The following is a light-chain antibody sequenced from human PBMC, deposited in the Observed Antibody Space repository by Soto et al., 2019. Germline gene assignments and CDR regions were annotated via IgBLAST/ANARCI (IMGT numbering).Light chain of an antibody. V-gene: IGKV1-39*01. CDR3: QQIYSAPLT. Sequence: DIQMTQSPSSLSASVGDRVTITCRASQSITTYLNWYRQKPGKAPKLLIYAASSLQSGVPSRFSGSGSETEFTLSISSLQPEDFATYFCQQIYSAPLTFG. CDR1: QSITTY. CDR2: AAS. J-gene: IGKJ4*01.